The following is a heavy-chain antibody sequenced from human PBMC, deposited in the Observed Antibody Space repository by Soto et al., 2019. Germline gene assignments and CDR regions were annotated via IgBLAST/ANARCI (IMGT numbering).Heavy chain of an antibody. Sequence: SLRLSCTASSFSLDEYAMHWVRQAPGKGLEWVSSISWNSGRKVYADSVKGRFTVSRDNAKTSLYLQMNSLRPADTAIYYWGWIRQPPGRWLVGIGSLYNSVRTYYTPSLQSRVTISPDTSANQFSLLVNSVTAADTAMYYWASLPSRQWVAYWGQG. J-gene: IGHJ4*02. D-gene: IGHD2-21*01. CDR1: SFSLDEYA. CDR3: GWIRQPPGRWLVGIGSLYNSVRTYYTPSLQSRVTISPDTSANQFSLLVNSVTAADTAMYYWASLPSRQWVAY. V-gene: IGHV3-9*01. CDR2: ISWNSGRK.